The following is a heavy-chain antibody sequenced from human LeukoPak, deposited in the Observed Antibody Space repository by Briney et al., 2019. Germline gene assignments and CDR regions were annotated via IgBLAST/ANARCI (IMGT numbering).Heavy chain of an antibody. CDR2: IYHSGST. D-gene: IGHD5-12*01. V-gene: IGHV4-38-2*01. Sequence: PSETLSLTCAVSGYSISSGYYWGWIRQPPGKGLEWIGSIYHSGSTYYNPSLKSRVTISVDTSKNQFSLKLSSVTAVDTAVYYCAKSVAWNYYYYMDVWGKGTTVTVSS. CDR3: AKSVAWNYYYYMDV. CDR1: GYSISSGYY. J-gene: IGHJ6*03.